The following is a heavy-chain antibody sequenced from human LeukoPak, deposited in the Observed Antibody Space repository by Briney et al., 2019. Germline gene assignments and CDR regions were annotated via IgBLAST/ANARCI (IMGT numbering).Heavy chain of an antibody. D-gene: IGHD3-3*01. CDR3: ARLYMSGNYDFWSGYSNWFDP. J-gene: IGHJ5*02. CDR1: GGSISSSSYY. Sequence: SETLSLTCTVSGGSISSSSYYWGWIRQPPGKGLEWIGSIYYSGSTYYNPSLKSRVTISVDTSKNQFSLKLSSVTAADTAVYYCARLYMSGNYDFWSGYSNWFDPWGQGTLVTVSS. CDR2: IYYSGST. V-gene: IGHV4-39*01.